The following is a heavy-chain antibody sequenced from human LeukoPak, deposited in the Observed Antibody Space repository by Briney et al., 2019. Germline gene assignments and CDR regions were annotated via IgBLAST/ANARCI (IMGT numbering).Heavy chain of an antibody. D-gene: IGHD3-22*01. CDR3: TRDESSRDGSGGYHY. J-gene: IGHJ4*02. CDR1: SASVTSHH. Sequence: PSGTLSLTCAVSSASVTSHHWAWIRQPAGKGLQWVGRVHFSGSTNYNPSLRSRVAISLDKSKNEVSLTLKSVSAADTAVYYCTRDESSRDGSGGYHYWGRGVLVTVSS. V-gene: IGHV4-4*07. CDR2: VHFSGST.